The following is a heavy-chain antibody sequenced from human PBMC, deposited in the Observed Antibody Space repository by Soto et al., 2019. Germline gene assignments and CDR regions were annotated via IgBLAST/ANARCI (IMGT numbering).Heavy chain of an antibody. CDR3: AGYRMVRGGPPAYYGIDV. Sequence: QVQLVQSGAEVKKPGASVKVSCKASGYTFTSYGISWVRQAPGQGLEWMGWISAYNGNTNYAQKLQRRVTMTTDTSTSTAYMELRSLRTDDTPVYYCAGYRMVRGGPPAYYGIDVWGQGTTVTVSS. CDR2: ISAYNGNT. V-gene: IGHV1-18*01. D-gene: IGHD3-10*01. J-gene: IGHJ6*02. CDR1: GYTFTSYG.